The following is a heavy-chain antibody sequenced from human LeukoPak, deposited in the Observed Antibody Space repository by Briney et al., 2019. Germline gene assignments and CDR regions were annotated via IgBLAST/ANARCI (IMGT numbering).Heavy chain of an antibody. CDR3: ARDYGYSPFYC. V-gene: IGHV3-33*01. D-gene: IGHD3-22*01. CDR2: IWDAGSNE. Sequence: SGGSLRLSCAASGFTFSTYAMHWVRQAPAKGLEWVALIWDAGSNEDYADSVKGRFTISRDNSKNTLYLQMNSLGAEDTAIYYCARDYGYSPFYCWGQGTLVTVSP. J-gene: IGHJ4*02. CDR1: GFTFSTYA.